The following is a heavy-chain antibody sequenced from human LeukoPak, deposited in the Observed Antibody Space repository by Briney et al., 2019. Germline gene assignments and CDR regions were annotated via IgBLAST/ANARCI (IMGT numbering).Heavy chain of an antibody. V-gene: IGHV3-7*01. CDR2: IKQDGSEK. D-gene: IGHD2-8*01. CDR1: GFTFSSYA. Sequence: GGSLRLSCAASGFTFSSYAMSWVRQAPGKGLEWVANIKQDGSEKCYVDSVKGRFTISRDNAKNSLYLQMDSLRAEDTAVYYCAREYAWGQGTLVTVSS. CDR3: AREYA. J-gene: IGHJ5*02.